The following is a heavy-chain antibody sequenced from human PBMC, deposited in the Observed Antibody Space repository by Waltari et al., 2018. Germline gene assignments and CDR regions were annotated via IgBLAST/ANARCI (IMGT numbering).Heavy chain of an antibody. V-gene: IGHV4-39*01. CDR2: IFYSGAT. D-gene: IGHD3-22*01. Sequence: QLQLQESGPGLAKPSETVSLPCTVSGGSISRVAYYWGWVRQPPGKGLEFIASIFYSGATYYNPSLESRVTISVDTSKNQFSLELTSVTDADTAVYYCARQDYYYVKGYFDLWGRGTLVTVSS. J-gene: IGHJ2*01. CDR3: ARQDYYYVKGYFDL. CDR1: GGSISRVAYY.